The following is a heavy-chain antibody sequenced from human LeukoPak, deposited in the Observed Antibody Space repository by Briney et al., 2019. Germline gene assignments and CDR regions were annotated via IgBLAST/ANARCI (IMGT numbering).Heavy chain of an antibody. CDR3: ASRITIFGVVIRPFDY. Sequence: PSETLSLTCAVYGGSFSGYYWSWIRQPPGKGLGWIGEINHSGSTNYNPSLKSRVTISVDTSKNQFSLKLSSVTAADTAVYYCASRITIFGVVIRPFDYWGQGTLVTVSS. CDR2: INHSGST. D-gene: IGHD3-3*01. CDR1: GGSFSGYY. J-gene: IGHJ4*02. V-gene: IGHV4-34*01.